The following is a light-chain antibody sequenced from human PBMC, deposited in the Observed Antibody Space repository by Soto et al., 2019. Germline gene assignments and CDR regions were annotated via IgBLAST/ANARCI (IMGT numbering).Light chain of an antibody. CDR2: EVT. CDR3: NSDVGSNNYV. J-gene: IGLJ1*01. V-gene: IGLV2-8*01. CDR1: ASDIGRYNY. Sequence: QSALTQPPSASGSPGQSVTISCIGTASDIGRYNYVSWYQHHPGKAPKLIIYEVTKRPSGVPDRFSGSKSGNTASLTVSGLQADDEADYYWNSDVGSNNYVFGTGTKLTVL.